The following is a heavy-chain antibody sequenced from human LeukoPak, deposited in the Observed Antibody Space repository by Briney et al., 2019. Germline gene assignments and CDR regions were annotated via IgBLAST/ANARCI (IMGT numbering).Heavy chain of an antibody. CDR2: IYYSGST. J-gene: IGHJ1*01. V-gene: IGHV4-30-4*01. D-gene: IGHD1-26*01. CDR3: ASRVVGANEEYFQH. CDR1: VGSINNGDYY. Sequence: SETLSLTCIVSVGSINNGDYYWSWIRQPPGKGLEWIGYIYYSGSTYYNPSLKSRVTISVDTSKNQFSLKLSSVTAADTAVYYCASRVVGANEEYFQHWGQGTLVTVSS.